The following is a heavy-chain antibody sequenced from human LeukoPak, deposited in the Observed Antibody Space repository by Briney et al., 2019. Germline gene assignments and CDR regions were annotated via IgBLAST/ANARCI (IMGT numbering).Heavy chain of an antibody. V-gene: IGHV4-4*02. CDR3: AGRVQYGDYAFDI. Sequence: SGTLSLTCAVSGGSISSSNWWSWVRQPPGKGLEWIGEIYHSGSTNYNPSLKSRVTISVDKSKNQFSLKLSSVTAADTAVYYCAGRVQYGDYAFDIWGQGTMVTVSS. CDR1: GGSISSSNW. J-gene: IGHJ3*02. CDR2: IYHSGST. D-gene: IGHD4-17*01.